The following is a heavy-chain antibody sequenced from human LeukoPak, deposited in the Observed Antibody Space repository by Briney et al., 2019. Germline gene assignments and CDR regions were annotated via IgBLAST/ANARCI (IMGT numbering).Heavy chain of an antibody. Sequence: GGSLRLSCAASGFTFSSYGMHWVRQAPGKGLEWVSVISYDGSNKYYADSVKGRFTISRDNSKNTLYLQMNSLRAEDTAVYYCAKEGSRPYWGQGTLVTVSS. J-gene: IGHJ4*02. CDR3: AKEGSRPY. CDR1: GFTFSSYG. V-gene: IGHV3-30*18. D-gene: IGHD5/OR15-5a*01. CDR2: ISYDGSNK.